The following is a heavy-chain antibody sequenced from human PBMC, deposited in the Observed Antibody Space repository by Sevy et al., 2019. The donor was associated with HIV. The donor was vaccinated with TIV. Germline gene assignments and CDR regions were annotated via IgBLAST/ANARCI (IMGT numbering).Heavy chain of an antibody. J-gene: IGHJ6*02. Sequence: ASVKVSCKASGYTFTGYYMHWVRQAPGQGLEWMGWLNPNGGGTNYAQKFQGRVTMTRDTSISTAYMELSRLRSDDTAVYYCARLGRAVAGTGYYYYYGMDVWVQGTTVTVSS. CDR3: ARLGRAVAGTGYYYYYGMDV. CDR1: GYTFTGYY. D-gene: IGHD6-19*01. CDR2: LNPNGGGT. V-gene: IGHV1-2*02.